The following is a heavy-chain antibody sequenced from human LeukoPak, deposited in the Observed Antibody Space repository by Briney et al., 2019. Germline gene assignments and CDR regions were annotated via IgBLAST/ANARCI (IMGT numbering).Heavy chain of an antibody. CDR2: ISSIGSTI. V-gene: IGHV3-11*01. CDR3: AREDGLRFLDYGMDV. CDR1: GFTFSDYY. Sequence: PGGCLRLSCVASGFTFSDYYMSWIRQAPGKGLGWVSYISSIGSTIYYADSVKGRFTISRDNAKNSLYLQMNSLRAEDTAVYYCAREDGLRFLDYGMDVRGQGTTVTVSS. J-gene: IGHJ6*02. D-gene: IGHD3-3*01.